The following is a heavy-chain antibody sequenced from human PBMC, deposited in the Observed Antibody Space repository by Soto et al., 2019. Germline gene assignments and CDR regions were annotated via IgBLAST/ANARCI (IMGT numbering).Heavy chain of an antibody. Sequence: QLQLQESGSGLVKPSQTLSLTCAVSGGSISSGGYSWSWIRQPPGKGLEWIGYIYHSGSTYYHPSLKSRVTISVDRSKSQCSLKLSSVTAADTAVYYCARAGALGAVDADYWGQGTLGTVSS. J-gene: IGHJ4*02. CDR3: ARAGALGAVDADY. CDR1: GGSISSGGYS. V-gene: IGHV4-30-2*01. CDR2: IYHSGST. D-gene: IGHD6-19*01.